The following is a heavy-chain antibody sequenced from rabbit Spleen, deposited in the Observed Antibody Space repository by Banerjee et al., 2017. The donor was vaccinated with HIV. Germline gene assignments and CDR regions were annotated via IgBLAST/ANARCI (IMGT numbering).Heavy chain of an antibody. CDR1: GFSFSEKEV. Sequence: QEQLVESGGGLVKPEGSLTLTCTASGFSFSEKEVMCWVRQAPGKGLEWIGCINTITGKTVYAPWAKGRFTISRASSTTVFLQMTRLTAADTATYFCARDLPEIIGWNFGFWGPGTLVTVS. V-gene: IGHV1S45*01. J-gene: IGHJ3*01. D-gene: IGHD1-1*01. CDR3: ARDLPEIIGWNFGF. CDR2: INTITGKT.